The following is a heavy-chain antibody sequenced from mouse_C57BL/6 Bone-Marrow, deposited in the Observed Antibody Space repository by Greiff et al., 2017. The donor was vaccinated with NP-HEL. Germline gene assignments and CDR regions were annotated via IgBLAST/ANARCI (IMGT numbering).Heavy chain of an antibody. CDR1: GFSLTSYA. J-gene: IGHJ2*01. CDR3: ARNYYYYGSSYFDY. D-gene: IGHD1-1*01. V-gene: IGHV2-9-1*01. CDR2: IWTGGGT. Sequence: QVQLQQSGPGLVAPSQSLSITCTVSGFSLTSYAISWVRQPPGKGLEWLGVIWTGGGTNYNSALKSRLSISKDNSKSQVFLKMNSLQTDDTARYYCARNYYYYGSSYFDYWGQGTTLTVSS.